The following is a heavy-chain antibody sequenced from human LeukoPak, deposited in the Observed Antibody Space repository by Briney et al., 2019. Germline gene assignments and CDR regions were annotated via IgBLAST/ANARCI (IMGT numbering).Heavy chain of an antibody. V-gene: IGHV3-21*01. CDR3: ARIRGIAAAGDY. CDR1: GFTFSSYS. D-gene: IGHD6-13*01. J-gene: IGHJ4*02. CDR2: ISSSSGYI. Sequence: SGGSLRLSCAASGFTFSSYSMNWVRHAPGKGLEWVSSISSSSGYIYYADSVKGRFTISRDNAKNSLYLQMNSLTAEDTAVYYCARIRGIAAAGDYWGQGTLVTVSS.